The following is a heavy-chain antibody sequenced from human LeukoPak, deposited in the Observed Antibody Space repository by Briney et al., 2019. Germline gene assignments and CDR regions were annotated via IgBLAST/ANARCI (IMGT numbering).Heavy chain of an antibody. J-gene: IGHJ4*02. CDR3: ARDFEEQGYYWADFDY. D-gene: IGHD3-22*01. V-gene: IGHV3-21*01. Sequence: PGGSLRLSCAPSGFTFTSYLMHWVRQAPGRGLEWVSYISSSGEDTYYANSVKGRFTISRDNAKNSLYLQMSSLRADDTAVYYCARDFEEQGYYWADFDYWGQGTLVTVSS. CDR1: GFTFTSYL. CDR2: ISSSGEDT.